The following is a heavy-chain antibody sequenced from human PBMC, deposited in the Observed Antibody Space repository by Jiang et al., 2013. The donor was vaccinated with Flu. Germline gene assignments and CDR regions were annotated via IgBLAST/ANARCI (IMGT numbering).Heavy chain of an antibody. J-gene: IGHJ6*04. Sequence: GAEVKKPGSSVKVSCEASGGTFSSYAISWVRQAPGQGLEWMGRVIPSVDIAYYSQDFQDRVTITADISTGAGYMELSSLRSGDTAVYYCAKETVEMPTTDLVFNYHGMDVWGKGTTVTVSS. CDR2: VIPSVDIA. CDR3: AKETVEMPTTDLVFNYHGMDV. D-gene: IGHD5-24*01. V-gene: IGHV1-69*04. CDR1: GGTFSSYA.